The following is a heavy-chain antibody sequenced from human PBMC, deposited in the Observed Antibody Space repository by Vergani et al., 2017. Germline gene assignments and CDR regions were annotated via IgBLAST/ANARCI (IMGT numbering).Heavy chain of an antibody. CDR3: ARVSGTPHYFDY. Sequence: EVQLVQSGAEVKKPGESLRISCKGSGYSFTSYWISWVRQMPGKGLEWVGRIDPSDSYTNYSPSFQGHVTISADKSIYTAYLQWSSLKASDTAMYYCARVSGTPHYFDYWGQGTLVTVSS. J-gene: IGHJ4*02. V-gene: IGHV5-10-1*03. D-gene: IGHD1-7*01. CDR1: GYSFTSYW. CDR2: IDPSDSYT.